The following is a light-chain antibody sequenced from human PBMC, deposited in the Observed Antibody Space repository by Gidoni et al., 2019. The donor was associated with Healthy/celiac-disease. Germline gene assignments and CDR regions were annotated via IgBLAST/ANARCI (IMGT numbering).Light chain of an antibody. V-gene: IGKV3-20*01. CDR3: QQYGSSPYT. Sequence: DIVLPQSPGTLSLSPGERATLSCKASQSVSRNYLVWYQQTPGQAPRLLIFGASSRATGIPDRFSGSGSGTDFTLTISRLEPEDFAVYYCQQYGSSPYTFGQXTKLEIK. J-gene: IGKJ2*01. CDR2: GAS. CDR1: QSVSRNY.